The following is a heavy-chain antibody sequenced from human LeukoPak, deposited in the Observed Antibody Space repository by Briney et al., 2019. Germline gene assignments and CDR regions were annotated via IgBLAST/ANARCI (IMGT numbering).Heavy chain of an antibody. CDR1: GFAFSDYY. CDR2: ISSSGSML. D-gene: IGHD6-13*01. CDR3: KRRPYSRRWYFFDY. V-gene: IGHV3-11*04. J-gene: IGHJ4*02. Sequence: PGGSLRLSCAVSGFAFSDYYMSWVRQAPGKGLEWVSYISSSGSMLHYADSVEGRFTISRDNAKNSLHLQMSSLRVEDTAVYYCKRRPYSRRWYFFDYWGQGTPVTVFS.